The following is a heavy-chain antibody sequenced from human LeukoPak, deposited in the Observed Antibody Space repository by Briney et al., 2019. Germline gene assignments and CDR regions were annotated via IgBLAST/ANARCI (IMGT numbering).Heavy chain of an antibody. V-gene: IGHV3-21*01. J-gene: IGHJ4*02. CDR3: ARAEMATITYPDY. Sequence: GGSLRLSCAASGFTFSSCSMNWVRQAPGTGLEWVSSITSSSSHVYYADSVKGRFTISRDNAKNSLYLQMNSLRAEDTAVYYCARAEMATITYPDYWGQGTPVTVSS. CDR2: ITSSSSHV. CDR1: GFTFSSCS. D-gene: IGHD5-24*01.